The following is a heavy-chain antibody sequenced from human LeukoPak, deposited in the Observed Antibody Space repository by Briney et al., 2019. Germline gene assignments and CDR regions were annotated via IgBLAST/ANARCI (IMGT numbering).Heavy chain of an antibody. CDR3: ARIYGDYYYYYGMDV. Sequence: ASVKVSCKASGYTFTSYYMHWVRQAPGQGLEWMGIINPSGGSTSYAQKFQGRVTMTRDTSTSTVYMELGSLRSEDTAVYYCARIYGDYYYYYGMDVWGQGTTVTVSS. J-gene: IGHJ6*02. D-gene: IGHD4-17*01. CDR2: INPSGGST. V-gene: IGHV1-46*01. CDR1: GYTFTSYY.